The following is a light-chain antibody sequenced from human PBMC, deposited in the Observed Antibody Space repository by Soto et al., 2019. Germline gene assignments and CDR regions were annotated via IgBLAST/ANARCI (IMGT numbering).Light chain of an antibody. V-gene: IGKV3-20*01. J-gene: IGKJ2*01. CDR1: QSVSSTC. CDR3: QQYGSSPYT. Sequence: EIVLTQSPGTLSLSPGERATLSCRASQSVSSTCLAWYQQKPGQAPRLLIYGASNRATGIPDRFSGSGSGPDFTLTINKLEPGDFAVYYCQQYGSSPYTFGQGTKLEIK. CDR2: GAS.